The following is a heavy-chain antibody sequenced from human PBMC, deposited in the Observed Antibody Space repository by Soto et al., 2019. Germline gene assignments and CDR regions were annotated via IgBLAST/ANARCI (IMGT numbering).Heavy chain of an antibody. J-gene: IGHJ4*02. Sequence: GGSLRLSWAASGFTFSRYIMSWVRQAPGKGLEWVSYISSSGGSTYYAESVKGRFTISRDNSKNTLYLQMNSLRAEDTAVYYCAKDNRPYSSGWYDYFDYWGQGTLVTVSS. CDR2: ISSSGGST. CDR3: AKDNRPYSSGWYDYFDY. V-gene: IGHV3-23*01. D-gene: IGHD6-19*01. CDR1: GFTFSRYI.